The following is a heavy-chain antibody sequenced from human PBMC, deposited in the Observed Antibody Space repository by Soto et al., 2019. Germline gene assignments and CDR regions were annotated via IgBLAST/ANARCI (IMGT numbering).Heavy chain of an antibody. CDR1: GFTFTNAW. CDR2: IKSKSYDGAT. CDR3: ITDPGHMPRGVIMYQSDH. V-gene: IGHV3-15*01. D-gene: IGHD3-10*01. J-gene: IGHJ4*02. Sequence: EVQLVEAGGGLVKPGGCLRLSCAASGFTFTNAWMSWVRQAPGKGLEWVGRIKSKSYDGATDYAAPVKGRFTISRDDASNTVFLQMNSLKTEDTAVYYCITDPGHMPRGVIMYQSDHWGQGTLVTVSS.